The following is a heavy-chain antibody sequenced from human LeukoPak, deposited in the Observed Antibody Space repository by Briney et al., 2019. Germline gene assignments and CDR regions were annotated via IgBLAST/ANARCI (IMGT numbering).Heavy chain of an antibody. V-gene: IGHV3-23*01. D-gene: IGHD1-26*01. J-gene: IGHJ4*02. Sequence: GGSLRLSCAASGFTVSSNYMSWVRQAPGKGLEWVSTFSGNGGSTYYADSVKGRFTISRDNSRNTLYLQINSLRAEDTAVYYCAKYQMGPNTPFDYWGQGTLVTVSS. CDR1: GFTVSSNY. CDR2: FSGNGGST. CDR3: AKYQMGPNTPFDY.